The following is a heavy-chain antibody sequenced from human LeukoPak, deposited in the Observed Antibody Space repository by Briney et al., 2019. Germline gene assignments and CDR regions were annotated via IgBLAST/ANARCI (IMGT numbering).Heavy chain of an antibody. CDR1: GFTVSSNY. CDR2: IYSGGST. J-gene: IGHJ6*02. D-gene: IGHD3-10*01. V-gene: IGHV3-53*01. CDR3: ARGDGVWFGELFIYYYGMDV. Sequence: SGGSLRLSCAASGFTVSSNYMSWVRQAPGKGLEWVSVIYSGGSTYYADSAKGRFTISRDNSKNTLYLQMNSLRAEDTAVYYCARGDGVWFGELFIYYYGMDVWGQGTTVTVSS.